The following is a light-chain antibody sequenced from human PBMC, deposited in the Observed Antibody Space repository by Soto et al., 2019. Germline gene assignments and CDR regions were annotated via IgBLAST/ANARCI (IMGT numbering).Light chain of an antibody. CDR1: QTVNSY. V-gene: IGKV1-39*01. CDR3: QQTYSTPIT. J-gene: IGKJ5*01. Sequence: DIQMTQSASSLSESVGYRVTITCRASQTVNSYLNWYQQKPGKAPKLLISAASTFQGGVPSRFSGSGSGTDFTLTISTLLPEDFATYYCQQTYSTPITFGQGTRLEI. CDR2: AAS.